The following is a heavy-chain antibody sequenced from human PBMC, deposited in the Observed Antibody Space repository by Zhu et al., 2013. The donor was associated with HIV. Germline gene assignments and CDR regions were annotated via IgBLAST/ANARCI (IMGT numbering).Heavy chain of an antibody. V-gene: IGHV1-69*01. Sequence: QVQLVQSGAEVKKPGSSVKVSCKASGGTFSSYAISWVRQAPGQGLEWMGGIIPIFGTANYAQKFQGRVTITADESTSTAYMELSSLRSEDTAVYYCARDHNCSGGSCYNGEAWFDPGAREPWSPSPQ. CDR1: GGTFSSYA. CDR2: IIPIFGTA. D-gene: IGHD2-15*01. J-gene: IGHJ5*02. CDR3: ARDHNCSGGSCYNGEAWFDP.